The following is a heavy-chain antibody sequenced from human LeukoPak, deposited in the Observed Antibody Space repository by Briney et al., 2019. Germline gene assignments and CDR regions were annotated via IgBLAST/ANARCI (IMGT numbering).Heavy chain of an antibody. J-gene: IGHJ3*02. V-gene: IGHV3-23*01. D-gene: IGHD2-21*01. CDR1: GFTFNNYA. CDR2: VSGGGAST. Sequence: GGSQRLSCAASGFTFNNYAMSWVRQAPGKGLEWVSGVSGGGASTYYADSVKGRFTISRDNSKNTLYLQMNSLRAEDTAVYYCAKRSGYCGGDCYPADAFDIWGQGTMVTVSS. CDR3: AKRSGYCGGDCYPADAFDI.